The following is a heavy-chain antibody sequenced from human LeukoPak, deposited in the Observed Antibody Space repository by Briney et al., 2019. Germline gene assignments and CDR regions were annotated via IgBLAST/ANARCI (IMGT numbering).Heavy chain of an antibody. CDR1: GGSFSGYY. CDR2: INHSGST. V-gene: IGHV4-34*01. J-gene: IGHJ4*02. CDR3: ARSALLWFGESPFDY. Sequence: SETLSPTCAVYGGSFSGYYWSWIRQPPGKGLEWIGEINHSGSTNYNPSLKSRVTISVDTSKNQFSLKLSSVTAADTAVYYCARSALLWFGESPFDYWGQGTLVTVSS. D-gene: IGHD3-10*01.